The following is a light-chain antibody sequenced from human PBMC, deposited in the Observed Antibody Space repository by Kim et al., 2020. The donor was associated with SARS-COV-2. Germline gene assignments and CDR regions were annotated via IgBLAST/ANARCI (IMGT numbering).Light chain of an antibody. CDR3: QAWDS. CDR1: KLGDKY. J-gene: IGLJ2*01. CDR2: QDS. Sequence: PPSVAGSPGQTASITCSGDKLGDKYACWYQQKPGQSPVLVIYQDSKRPSGIPERFSGSNSGNTATLTISGTQAMDEADYYCQAWDSFGGGTQLTVL. V-gene: IGLV3-1*01.